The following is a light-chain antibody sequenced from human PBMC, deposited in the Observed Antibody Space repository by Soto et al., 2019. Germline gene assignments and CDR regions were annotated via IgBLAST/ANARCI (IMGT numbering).Light chain of an antibody. CDR3: QQSYNTPYT. J-gene: IGKJ2*01. CDR2: AAS. V-gene: IGKV1-39*01. CDR1: QSISSY. Sequence: DIQMTQSPSSLSASVGDRVTISCRASQSISSYLNWYQHKSGKAPKLLIYAASSLQSGVPSRFSGSGSGTDFTLTISSLQPEDSASYFCQQSYNTPYTFGQGTKLEIK.